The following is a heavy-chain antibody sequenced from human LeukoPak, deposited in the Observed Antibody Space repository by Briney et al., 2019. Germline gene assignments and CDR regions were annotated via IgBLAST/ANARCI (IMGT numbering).Heavy chain of an antibody. D-gene: IGHD2-2*01. J-gene: IGHJ5*02. V-gene: IGHV1-18*01. CDR2: ISAYNGNT. Sequence: GASVKVSCXAPGYTFTSYGISWVRQAPGQGLEWMGWISAYNGNTNYAQKLQGRVTMTTDTSTSTAYMELRSLRSDDTAVYYCARDGRRYCSSTSCPPGPWGQGTLVTVSS. CDR3: ARDGRRYCSSTSCPPGP. CDR1: GYTFTSYG.